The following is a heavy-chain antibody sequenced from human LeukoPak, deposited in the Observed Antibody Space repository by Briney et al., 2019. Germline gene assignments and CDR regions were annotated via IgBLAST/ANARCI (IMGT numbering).Heavy chain of an antibody. D-gene: IGHD3-10*01. CDR2: INHSGST. V-gene: IGHV4-34*01. CDR1: GGSFIGYY. Sequence: SETLSLTCAVYGGSFIGYYWSWIRQPPGKGLEWIGEINHSGSTNYNPSLKSRVTISVDTSKNQFSLKLSSVTAADTAVYYCARVRVFRGNYYYYGMDVWGQGTTDTVSS. J-gene: IGHJ6*02. CDR3: ARVRVFRGNYYYYGMDV.